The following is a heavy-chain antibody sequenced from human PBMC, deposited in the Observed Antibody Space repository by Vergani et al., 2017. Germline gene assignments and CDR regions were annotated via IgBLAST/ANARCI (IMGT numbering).Heavy chain of an antibody. CDR2: INHSGST. Sequence: QVQLQQWGAGLLKPSETLSLTCAVYGGSFSGYYWSWIRQPPGKGLEWIGEINHSGSTNYNPSLKSRVTISVDKSKNQFSLKLSSVTAADTAVYYCSRRYCSSTSCYHFDYWGQGTLVTVSS. D-gene: IGHD2-2*01. CDR1: GGSFSGYY. CDR3: SRRYCSSTSCYHFDY. J-gene: IGHJ4*02. V-gene: IGHV4-34*01.